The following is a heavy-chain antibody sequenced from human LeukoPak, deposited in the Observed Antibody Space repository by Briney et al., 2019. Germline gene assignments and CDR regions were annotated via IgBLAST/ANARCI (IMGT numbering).Heavy chain of an antibody. J-gene: IGHJ4*02. Sequence: GGSLRLSCAASGFTFSSYSMNWVRQAPGKGLEWVSSISRSSSYTYYADSVKGRFTISRDNAKNSLYLQMNSLRAEDTAVYYCARDSGIAVAGHFDYWGQGTLVTVSS. CDR1: GFTFSSYS. V-gene: IGHV3-21*01. CDR3: ARDSGIAVAGHFDY. CDR2: ISRSSSYT. D-gene: IGHD6-19*01.